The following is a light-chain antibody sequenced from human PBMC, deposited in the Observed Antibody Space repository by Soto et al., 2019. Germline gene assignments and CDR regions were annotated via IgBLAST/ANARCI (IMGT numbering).Light chain of an antibody. CDR1: QSVLYSSNNKNY. CDR2: WAS. J-gene: IGKJ1*01. CDR3: QQHYTTPLT. V-gene: IGKV4-1*01. Sequence: DIVLTQSPDSLAVSLGERATINCKSSQSVLYSSNNKNYLAWYQQKPGQPPKLLISWASTRESGVPDRFDGSGYGTDFTLTISSLQAEDVAVYYCQQHYTTPLTFGQGTKVEIK.